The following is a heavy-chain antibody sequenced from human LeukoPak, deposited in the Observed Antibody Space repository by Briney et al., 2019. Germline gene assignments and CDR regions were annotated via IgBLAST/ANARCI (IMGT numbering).Heavy chain of an antibody. J-gene: IGHJ5*02. Sequence: KSGGSLRLSCAASGFTFSSYSMNWVRQAPGKGLEWVSSISSSSSYIYYADSVKGRFTISRDNAKNSLYLQMNSLRAEDTAVYYCARGNVLRFLAWLLIDPWGQGTLVTVTS. V-gene: IGHV3-21*01. D-gene: IGHD3-3*01. CDR1: GFTFSSYS. CDR2: ISSSSSYI. CDR3: ARGNVLRFLAWLLIDP.